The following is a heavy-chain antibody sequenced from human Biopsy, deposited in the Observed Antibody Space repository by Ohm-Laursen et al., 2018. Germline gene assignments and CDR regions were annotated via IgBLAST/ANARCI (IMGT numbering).Heavy chain of an antibody. J-gene: IGHJ4*02. CDR3: AADINVWNVNY. Sequence: GASVEVSCKVSGYSLTEPSMHWVRQAPGQGLEWMGGFAPENGRIVYSQKFQGRVTMTEDTSTSTAYMEVWRLRSDDTAVYYCAADINVWNVNYWGQGSLVTVSS. CDR2: FAPENGRI. V-gene: IGHV1-24*01. D-gene: IGHD1-1*01. CDR1: GYSLTEPS.